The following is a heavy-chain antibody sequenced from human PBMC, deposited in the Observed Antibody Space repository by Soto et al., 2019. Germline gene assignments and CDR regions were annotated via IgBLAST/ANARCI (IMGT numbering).Heavy chain of an antibody. V-gene: IGHV2-5*01. D-gene: IGHD6-19*01. CDR3: AHRPGGSGFRYYFDY. Sequence: SGPTLVNPTQTLTLTCSFSGFSLTSSGVGVGWFRQPPGKALEWLGLIYWNDDDRYRASLHSRLTITKDTSKNQVVLTMTNMDPEDTATYYCAHRPGGSGFRYYFDYWGKGTLVTVAS. J-gene: IGHJ4*02. CDR1: GFSLTSSGVG. CDR2: IYWNDDD.